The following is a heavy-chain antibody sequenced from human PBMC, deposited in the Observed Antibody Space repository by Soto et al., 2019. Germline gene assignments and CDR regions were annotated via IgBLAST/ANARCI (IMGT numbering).Heavy chain of an antibody. CDR2: ISGSGGST. V-gene: IGHV3-23*01. CDR1: GFTFSSYA. J-gene: IGHJ3*02. D-gene: IGHD3-3*01. CDR3: AKEDTGITIFGVVRAGSDAFDI. Sequence: GGSLRLSCAASGFTFSSYAMSWVRQAPGKGLEWVSAISGSGGSTYYADSVKGRFTISRDNSKNTLYLQMNSLRAEDTAVYYCAKEDTGITIFGVVRAGSDAFDIWGQGTMVTVSS.